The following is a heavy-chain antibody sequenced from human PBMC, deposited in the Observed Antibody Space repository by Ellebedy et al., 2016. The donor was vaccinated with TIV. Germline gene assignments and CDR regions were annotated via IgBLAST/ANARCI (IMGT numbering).Heavy chain of an antibody. Sequence: PGGSLRLSCVASGFTFSNYVMHWVRQAPGKGPEWVAMIRSDSSNEYYADSVSGRFTISRDNSKNTLYLRMNSLRHEDTALYYCISDILGDGFDNWGQGTMVTVSS. CDR2: IRSDSSNE. D-gene: IGHD2-15*01. CDR3: ISDILGDGFDN. CDR1: GFTFSNYV. V-gene: IGHV3-30*02. J-gene: IGHJ3*02.